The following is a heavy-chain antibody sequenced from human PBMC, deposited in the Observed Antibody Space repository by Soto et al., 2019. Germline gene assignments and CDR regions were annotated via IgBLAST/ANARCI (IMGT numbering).Heavy chain of an antibody. CDR3: ARAYYDSSGQLDS. CDR2: IIPILGIA. J-gene: IGHJ4*02. Sequence: QVQLVQSGAEVKKPGSSVKVSCKASGGTFSSYTISWVRQAPGQGLEWMGRIIPILGIANYAQKFQGRVTITADKSTSTADMELSSLRSEDTAVYYCARAYYDSSGQLDSWGQGTLVTVSS. V-gene: IGHV1-69*02. CDR1: GGTFSSYT. D-gene: IGHD3-22*01.